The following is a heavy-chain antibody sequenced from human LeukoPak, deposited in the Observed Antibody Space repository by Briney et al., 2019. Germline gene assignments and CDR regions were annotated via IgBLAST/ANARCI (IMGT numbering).Heavy chain of an antibody. CDR1: GGSFSGYY. V-gene: IGHV4-34*01. CDR3: ARGGGVCSGGSCYGLDY. J-gene: IGHJ4*02. CDR2: INHSGST. D-gene: IGHD2-15*01. Sequence: SETLSLTCAVYGGSFSGYYWSWIRQPPGKGLEWIGEINHSGSTNYNPSLKSRVTISVDTSKNQFSLKLSSVTAADTAVYYCARGGGVCSGGSCYGLDYWGQGTLVTVSS.